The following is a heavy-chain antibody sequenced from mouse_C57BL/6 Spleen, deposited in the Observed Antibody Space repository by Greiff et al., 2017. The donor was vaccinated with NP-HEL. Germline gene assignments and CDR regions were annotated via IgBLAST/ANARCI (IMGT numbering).Heavy chain of an antibody. CDR2: ISSGGSYT. D-gene: IGHD2-4*01. J-gene: IGHJ3*01. CDR3: ARHPWDYDVPAWFAY. CDR1: GFTFSSYG. V-gene: IGHV5-6*01. Sequence: EVHLVESGGDLVKPGGSLKLSCAASGFTFSSYGMSWVRQTPDKRLEWVATISSGGSYTYYQDSVKGRFTISRDNAKNTLYLQSSRLKSEDTAMYYCARHPWDYDVPAWFAYWGQGTLVTVSA.